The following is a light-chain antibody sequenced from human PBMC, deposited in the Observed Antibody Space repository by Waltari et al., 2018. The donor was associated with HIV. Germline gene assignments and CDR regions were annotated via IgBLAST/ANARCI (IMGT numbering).Light chain of an antibody. CDR2: STS. Sequence: QTVVTQEPSLTVSPGGTVTLTCASSTGAVTSGYYPNWFQQKPGQAPRALIYSTSKKPSWPPARFSGSLLGGKAALTLSGVQPEDEAEYYCLLYYGGAVVFGGGTKLTVL. J-gene: IGLJ2*01. CDR1: TGAVTSGYY. V-gene: IGLV7-43*01. CDR3: LLYYGGAVV.